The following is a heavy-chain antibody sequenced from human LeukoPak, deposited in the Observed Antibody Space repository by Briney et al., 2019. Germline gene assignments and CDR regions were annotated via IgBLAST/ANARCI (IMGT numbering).Heavy chain of an antibody. J-gene: IGHJ4*02. CDR3: ATDRNSGKYYDY. Sequence: GGSLILSCAASGLTFRNYGMHWVRQAPATGLERVAVIWYDGSNKYYAVSLKARFPISRDNSKDTLYLQMNSLRAEDTAVYYCATDRNSGKYYDYWGQGTLVTVSS. CDR1: GLTFRNYG. D-gene: IGHD1-26*01. V-gene: IGHV3-33*01. CDR2: IWYDGSNK.